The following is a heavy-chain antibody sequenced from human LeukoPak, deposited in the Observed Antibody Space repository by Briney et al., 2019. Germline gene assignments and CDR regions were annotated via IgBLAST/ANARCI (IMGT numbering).Heavy chain of an antibody. CDR1: GYIFTSYS. D-gene: IGHD7-27*01. CDR2: IYPYDSEI. V-gene: IGHV5-51*01. J-gene: IGHJ4*02. CDR3: ARPNWARRYFDY. Sequence: GESLKISCKGSGYIFTSYSIAWVRQMPGKGLEWMGVIYPYDSEIRYSPSFQGQVTISADKSISTAYLQWSSRKASDTAMYYCARPNWARRYFDYWGQGTLVTVSS.